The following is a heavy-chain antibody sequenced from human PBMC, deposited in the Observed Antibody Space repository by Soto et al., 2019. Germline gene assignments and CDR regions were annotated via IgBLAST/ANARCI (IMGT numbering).Heavy chain of an antibody. CDR2: VYYSGST. V-gene: IGHV4-39*01. Sequence: QLQLQESGPGLVKPSETLSLTCTVSVGAVSSSSYYWGWVRQPPGKGLEWIGSVYYSGSTYYNPSIASRGTISVDKSENQFSLKLMSLSAADTAVYYCGRLAGLATISYYSDYWGQGALVTVSS. CDR3: GRLAGLATISYYSDY. D-gene: IGHD3-9*01. J-gene: IGHJ4*02. CDR1: VGAVSSSSYY.